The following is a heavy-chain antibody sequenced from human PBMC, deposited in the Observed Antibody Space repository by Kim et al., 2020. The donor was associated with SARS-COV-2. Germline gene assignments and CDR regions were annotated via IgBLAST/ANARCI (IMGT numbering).Heavy chain of an antibody. D-gene: IGHD3-10*01. CDR3: AKALSGYYRPIES. J-gene: IGHJ4*02. V-gene: IGHV3-23*01. Sequence: AASVKGRFTISRDNSEDTLYLQMTRLRADDTAIYYCAKALSGYYRPIESWGQGSRVTVSS.